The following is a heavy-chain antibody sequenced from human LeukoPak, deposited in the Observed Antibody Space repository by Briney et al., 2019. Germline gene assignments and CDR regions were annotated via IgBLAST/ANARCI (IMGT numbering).Heavy chain of an antibody. J-gene: IGHJ4*02. CDR2: IKQDGSEK. CDR3: ARADYGDYAYSY. Sequence: TGGSLRLSCAAYGFTFSSYWMSWVRQAPGKGLEWVANIKQDGSEKYYVDSVKGRFTISRGNAKNSLYLQMNSLRAEDTAVYYCARADYGDYAYSYWGQGTLVTVSS. V-gene: IGHV3-7*01. CDR1: GFTFSSYW. D-gene: IGHD4-17*01.